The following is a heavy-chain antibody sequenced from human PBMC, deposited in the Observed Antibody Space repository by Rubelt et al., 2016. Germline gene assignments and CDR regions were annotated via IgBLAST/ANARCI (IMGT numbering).Heavy chain of an antibody. CDR1: GFTVSSNY. J-gene: IGHJ3*02. V-gene: IGHV3-66*01. CDR2: IYSGGST. CDR3: ARGHDAFDI. Sequence: EVQLVESGGGLVQPGGSLRLSCAASGFTVSSNYMSWVRQAPGKGLEWVSVIYSGGSTYSEDSVKGRFTISRDNSKNTRYLQMNSRRSEETAVYYCARGHDAFDIWGQGTMVTVSS.